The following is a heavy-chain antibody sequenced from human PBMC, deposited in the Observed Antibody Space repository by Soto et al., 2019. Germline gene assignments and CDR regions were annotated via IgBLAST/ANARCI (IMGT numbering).Heavy chain of an antibody. D-gene: IGHD6-19*01. CDR3: ASSSSGWYRYAFDI. J-gene: IGHJ3*02. Sequence: GGSLRLSCAASGFTFSSYSMNWVRQAPGKGLEWVSYISSSSSTIYYADSVKGRFTISRDNAKNSLYLQMNSLRDEDTAVYYCASSSSGWYRYAFDIWGQGTMVTVSS. V-gene: IGHV3-48*02. CDR2: ISSSSSTI. CDR1: GFTFSSYS.